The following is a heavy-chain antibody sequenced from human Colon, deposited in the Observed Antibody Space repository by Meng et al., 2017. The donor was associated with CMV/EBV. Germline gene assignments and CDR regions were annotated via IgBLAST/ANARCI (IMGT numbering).Heavy chain of an antibody. CDR1: GDRVSTTRAA. CDR2: TYYRSEWYS. D-gene: IGHD6-6*01. Sequence: CAFFGDRVSTTRAAWTWIRQSPSRGLEWLGRTYYRSEWYSDYAVSVRGRININADTTKNLFSLVLTSVTSEDTAVYYCAREAARSFASWGQGTLVTVSS. CDR3: AREAARSFAS. J-gene: IGHJ4*02. V-gene: IGHV6-1*01.